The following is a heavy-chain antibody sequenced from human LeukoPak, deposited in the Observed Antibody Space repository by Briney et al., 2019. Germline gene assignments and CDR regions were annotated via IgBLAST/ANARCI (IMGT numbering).Heavy chain of an antibody. D-gene: IGHD4-17*01. CDR3: ARDPTTVTKGLDI. V-gene: IGHV4-59*11. Sequence: SETLFLTCTVSGGSISSHYWSWIRQPPGKGLEWIGYISYIGSTNYNPSLKSRVTISVDTSKNQFSLKLSSVTAADTAVYYCARDPTTVTKGLDIWGQGTMVTVSS. J-gene: IGHJ3*02. CDR1: GGSISSHY. CDR2: ISYIGST.